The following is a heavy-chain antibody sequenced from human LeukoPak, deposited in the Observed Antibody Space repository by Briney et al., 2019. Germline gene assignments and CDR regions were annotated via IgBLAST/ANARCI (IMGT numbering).Heavy chain of an antibody. V-gene: IGHV1-18*01. J-gene: IGHJ4*03. CDR3: ARDVYSGSYFDY. D-gene: IGHD1-26*01. CDR2: ISAYNGNT. Sequence: ASVKVSCKASGYTFTSYGISWVRQAPGQGLEWMGWISAYNGNTNYAQKLQGRVTMTTDTSTSKAYMELRSLRSDDTAVYYCARDVYSGSYFDYWGLGTLVTVSS. CDR1: GYTFTSYG.